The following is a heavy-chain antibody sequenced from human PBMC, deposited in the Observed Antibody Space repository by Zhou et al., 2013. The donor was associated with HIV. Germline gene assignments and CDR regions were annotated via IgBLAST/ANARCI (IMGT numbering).Heavy chain of an antibody. V-gene: IGHV1-3*04. Sequence: QVRLLQSASEMKKPGSALKVSCRASGGTFTSYTFSWVRQAPGQGLEWMGWINTDNGNTKYSQMFQARVTITRDTSTNKAYMEVRSLISTDTAVYYCARDRGNWGSDFDYWGQGALVTVSS. D-gene: IGHD7-27*01. J-gene: IGHJ4*02. CDR2: INTDNGNT. CDR1: GGTFTSYT. CDR3: ARDRGNWGSDFDY.